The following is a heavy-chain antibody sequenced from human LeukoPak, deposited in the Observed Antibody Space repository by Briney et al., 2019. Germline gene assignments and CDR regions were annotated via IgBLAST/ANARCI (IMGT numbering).Heavy chain of an antibody. Sequence: SETLSLTCTVSGGSISSHYWSWIRQPPGKGLEWIGYIYYSGSTNYNPSLKSRVTISVDKSKSQFFLKLSSVTAADTAVYYCAREAIGSPAAYFDYWVQGTLVTVSS. CDR3: AREAIGSPAAYFDY. V-gene: IGHV4-59*11. CDR1: GGSISSHY. J-gene: IGHJ4*02. CDR2: IYYSGST. D-gene: IGHD2-2*02.